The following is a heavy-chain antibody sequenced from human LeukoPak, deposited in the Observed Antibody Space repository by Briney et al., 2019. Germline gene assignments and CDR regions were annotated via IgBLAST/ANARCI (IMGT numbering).Heavy chain of an antibody. J-gene: IGHJ4*02. Sequence: SETLSLTCSVTGGSFNTYYWSWIRQPPGNGLEWLGYIYYSGSTNYNPSLKSRVTISVDTSKNQFYMKLSSVTAADTAVYYCARVTTVRGVIFDYWGQGNLVIVSS. CDR3: ARVTTVRGVIFDY. D-gene: IGHD3-10*01. CDR1: GGSFNTYY. V-gene: IGHV4-59*01. CDR2: IYYSGST.